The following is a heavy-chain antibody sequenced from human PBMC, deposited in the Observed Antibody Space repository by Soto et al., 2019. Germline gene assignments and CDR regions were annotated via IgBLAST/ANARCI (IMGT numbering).Heavy chain of an antibody. CDR2: INAGNGNT. CDR1: GYTFTSYA. Sequence: GASVKVSCKASGYTFTSYAMHWVRQAPGQRLEWMGWINAGNGNTKYSQKFQGRVTITRDTSASTAYMELSSLRSEDTAVYYCARVKCSSTSCYDGNGMDVWGQGTTVTV. J-gene: IGHJ6*02. V-gene: IGHV1-3*01. CDR3: ARVKCSSTSCYDGNGMDV. D-gene: IGHD2-2*01.